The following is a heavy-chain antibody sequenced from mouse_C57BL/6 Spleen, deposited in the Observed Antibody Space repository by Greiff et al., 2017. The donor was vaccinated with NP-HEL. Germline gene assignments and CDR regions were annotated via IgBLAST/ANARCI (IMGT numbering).Heavy chain of an antibody. D-gene: IGHD2-1*01. CDR1: GYAFSSSW. V-gene: IGHV1-82*01. J-gene: IGHJ3*01. CDR3: ARSTGNSWFAY. CDR2: IYPGDGDT. Sequence: QVQLQQSGPELVKPGASVKISCKASGYAFSSSWMNWVKQRPGKGLEWIGRIYPGDGDTNYNGKFKGKATLTADKSSSTAYMQLSCLTSDDSAFYFCARSTGNSWFAYWGQGTLVTVSA.